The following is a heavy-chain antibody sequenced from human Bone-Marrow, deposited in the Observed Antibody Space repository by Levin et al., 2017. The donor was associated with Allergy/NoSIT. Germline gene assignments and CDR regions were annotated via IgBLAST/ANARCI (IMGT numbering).Heavy chain of an antibody. CDR2: IYWDDDK. J-gene: IGHJ2*01. D-gene: IGHD6-19*01. CDR1: GFSLSTSGVG. V-gene: IGHV2-5*02. Sequence: VSGPTLVKPTQTLTLTCTFSGFSLSTSGVGVGWIRQPTGKALEWLALIYWDDDKRYSPSLKSRLTITKDTSKNQVVLTMTNMDPVDTATYYCAHTPGIAVADNYWYFDLWGRGTLVTVSS. CDR3: AHTPGIAVADNYWYFDL.